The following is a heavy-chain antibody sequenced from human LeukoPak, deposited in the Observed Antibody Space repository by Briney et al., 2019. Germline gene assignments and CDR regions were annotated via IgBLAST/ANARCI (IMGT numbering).Heavy chain of an antibody. CDR1: GFIFNNYA. J-gene: IGHJ4*02. V-gene: IGHV3-9*01. CDR3: AKDSRRHYTSGPNPDSLH. D-gene: IGHD6-19*01. CDR2: ISWNSSTI. Sequence: GGSLRLSCAGSGFIFNNYAMHWVRQPPGKGLEWVSGISWNSSTIDYADSVRGRFTISRDNAKNSLYLQMDSLRVEDTAFYYCAKDSRRHYTSGPNPDSLHWGQGALATVSS.